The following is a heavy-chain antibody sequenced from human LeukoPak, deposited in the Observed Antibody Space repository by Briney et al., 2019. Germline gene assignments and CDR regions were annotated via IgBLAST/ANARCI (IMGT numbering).Heavy chain of an antibody. CDR3: ARVRWGGLYYFDY. Sequence: GASVKVSCKASGYTFTGYYMHWVRQAPGQGLEWMGWINPNSGGTNYAQKFQGRVTMTRDTSISTAYMELSRLRAEDTAVYYCARVRWGGLYYFDYWGQGTLVTVSS. V-gene: IGHV1-2*02. J-gene: IGHJ4*02. D-gene: IGHD3-16*01. CDR2: INPNSGGT. CDR1: GYTFTGYY.